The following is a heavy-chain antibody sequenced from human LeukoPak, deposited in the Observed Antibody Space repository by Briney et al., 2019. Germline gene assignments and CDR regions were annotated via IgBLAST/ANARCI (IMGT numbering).Heavy chain of an antibody. CDR2: ISPYNGNT. CDR1: GYTLTSFG. CDR3: ARDLAIYCSSITCYSLYDY. V-gene: IGHV1-18*01. Sequence: ASVKVSCKASGYTLTSFGISWVRQAPGQGLEWMGWISPYNGNTNYAQKFRGRVTMTTETSTSTADMELRSLRSDDTAVYYCARDLAIYCSSITCYSLYDYWGQGTLVTVSS. D-gene: IGHD2-2*01. J-gene: IGHJ4*02.